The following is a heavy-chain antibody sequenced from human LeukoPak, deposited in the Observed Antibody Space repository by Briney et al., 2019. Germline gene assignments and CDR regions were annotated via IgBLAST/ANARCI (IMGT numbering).Heavy chain of an antibody. D-gene: IGHD2-2*01. Sequence: PGGCLRLSCAASGFTFSSYGMHWVRQAPGKGLVWVSRINSDDSSITYADSVKGRFTISRDNAKNTLYLQMSSLRAEDTAVYYCARAPYCSITTCSSDYYYYYYMDVWGKGTTVTISS. J-gene: IGHJ6*03. V-gene: IGHV3-74*01. CDR3: ARAPYCSITTCSSDYYYYYYMDV. CDR2: INSDDSSI. CDR1: GFTFSSYG.